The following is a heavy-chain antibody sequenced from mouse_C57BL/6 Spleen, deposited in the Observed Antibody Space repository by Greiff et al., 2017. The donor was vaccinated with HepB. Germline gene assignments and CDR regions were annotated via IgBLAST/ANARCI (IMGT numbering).Heavy chain of an antibody. V-gene: IGHV1-62-2*01. Sequence: QVQLKQSGAELVKPGASVKLSCKASGYTFTEYTIHWVKQRSGQGLEWIGWFYPGSGSIKYNEKFKDKATLTADKSSSTVYMELSRLTSEDSAVYFCARHAPIYYYGSSYYFDYWGQGTTLTVSS. CDR1: GYTFTEYT. CDR3: ARHAPIYYYGSSYYFDY. D-gene: IGHD1-1*01. CDR2: FYPGSGSI. J-gene: IGHJ2*01.